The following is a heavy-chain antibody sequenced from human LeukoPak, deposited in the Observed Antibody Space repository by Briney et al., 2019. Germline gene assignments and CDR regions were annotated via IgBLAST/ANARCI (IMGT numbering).Heavy chain of an antibody. Sequence: GASVKVSCKASGYTLSSHAMHWVRQAPGQRLEWMGWSNVGNGNTKCSQEFQGRVTITRDTSASTAYMELSSLTSEDMAVYYCARGVSYGMDVWGQGTTVTVSS. CDR1: GYTLSSHA. CDR2: SNVGNGNT. J-gene: IGHJ6*02. CDR3: ARGVSYGMDV. V-gene: IGHV1-3*02. D-gene: IGHD3-10*01.